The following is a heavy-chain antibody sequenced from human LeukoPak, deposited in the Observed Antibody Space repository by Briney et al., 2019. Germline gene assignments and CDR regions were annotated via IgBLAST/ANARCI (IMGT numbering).Heavy chain of an antibody. Sequence: GGSLRLSCAASAFTFSDYSMNWVRQAPGKGLEWISCISGRSSTIYYADSVRGRFTISRDNAKNSMYLQMNSLRAEDTAVYYCARDRLTSGSYFFDYWGQGTLVTVSS. J-gene: IGHJ4*02. CDR2: ISGRSSTI. CDR1: AFTFSDYS. V-gene: IGHV3-48*01. D-gene: IGHD1-26*01. CDR3: ARDRLTSGSYFFDY.